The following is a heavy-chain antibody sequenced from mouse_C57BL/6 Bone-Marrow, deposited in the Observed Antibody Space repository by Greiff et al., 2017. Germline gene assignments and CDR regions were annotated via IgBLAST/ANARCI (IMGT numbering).Heavy chain of an antibody. D-gene: IGHD4-1*01. CDR1: GFNIKDDY. Sequence: EVQRVESGAELVRPGASVKLSCTASGFNIKDDYMHWVKQRPEQGLEWIGWIDPENGDTEYASKFQGKATITADTSSNTAYLQLSSLTSEDSAVYYCTTGTPFAYWGQGTLVTVSA. J-gene: IGHJ3*01. CDR2: IDPENGDT. V-gene: IGHV14-4*01. CDR3: TTGTPFAY.